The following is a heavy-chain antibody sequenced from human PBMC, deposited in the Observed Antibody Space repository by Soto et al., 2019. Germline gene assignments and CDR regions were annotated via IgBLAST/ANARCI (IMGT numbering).Heavy chain of an antibody. D-gene: IGHD4-17*01. CDR1: GYSVRSSNW. Sequence: SATMSPTCSVSGYSVRSSNWWNRDRQPPGKGLEWLGEIYYSGSTNYNPSLKSRITMSIDKSKNQFSLYLNSVTAADTAVYYCARGILDYEGYFDYWGLGTLVTVSS. J-gene: IGHJ4*02. CDR2: IYYSGST. V-gene: IGHV4-4*02. CDR3: ARGILDYEGYFDY.